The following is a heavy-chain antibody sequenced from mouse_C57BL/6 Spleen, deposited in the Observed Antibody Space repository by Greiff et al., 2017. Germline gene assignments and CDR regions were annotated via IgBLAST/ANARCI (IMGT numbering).Heavy chain of an antibody. CDR1: GFTFSDYY. CDR3: AREEDYGYDRNSYFDV. CDR2: LTYNGSST. V-gene: IGHV5-16*01. J-gene: IGHJ1*03. D-gene: IGHD2-2*01. Sequence: EVKVVESEGGLVQPGSSMKLSCTASGFTFSDYYMAWVRQVPEKGLEWVANLTYNGSSTYYLDSLKSHFIISRDNAKNIVYLQMSSLTSADTATYYCAREEDYGYDRNSYFDVWGTGTTVTVSS.